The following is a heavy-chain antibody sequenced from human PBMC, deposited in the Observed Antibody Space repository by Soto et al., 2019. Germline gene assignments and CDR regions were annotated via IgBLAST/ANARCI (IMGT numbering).Heavy chain of an antibody. V-gene: IGHV3-30*18. D-gene: IGHD3-9*01. CDR2: ISYDGSNK. Sequence: PGGSLRLSCAASGFTFISYGMHWFRQAPGKGLEWVAVISYDGSNKYYADSVKGRVTISRDNSKNTLYLQMNSPRAEDTAVYYCAKDSYYDILTGYPDYWGQGTLVTVSS. J-gene: IGHJ4*02. CDR1: GFTFISYG. CDR3: AKDSYYDILTGYPDY.